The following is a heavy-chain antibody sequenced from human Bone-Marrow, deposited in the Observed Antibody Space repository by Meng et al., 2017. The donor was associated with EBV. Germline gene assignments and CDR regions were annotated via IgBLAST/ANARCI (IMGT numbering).Heavy chain of an antibody. Sequence: GRLGGFWGGLILPGGSLRLSCAASGFTVSSNHMGWVRQAPGKGLDWVSVIYSGGGTYYADSVKGRFTISRDNSKNTLHLQMNSLRAEDTAVYYCAREDRAGAGTLGYWGQGILVTVSS. CDR1: GFTVSSNH. CDR3: AREDRAGAGTLGY. V-gene: IGHV3-53*01. J-gene: IGHJ4*02. CDR2: IYSGGGT. D-gene: IGHD6-13*01.